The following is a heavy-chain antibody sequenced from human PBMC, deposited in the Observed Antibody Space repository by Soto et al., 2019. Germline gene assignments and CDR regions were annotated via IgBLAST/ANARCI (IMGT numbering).Heavy chain of an antibody. CDR2: ISYDGSNK. CDR3: AKDPGLMRLYGDYGVSYY. CDR1: GFTFSSYG. J-gene: IGHJ4*02. D-gene: IGHD4-17*01. Sequence: PGGSLRLSCAASGFTFSSYGMHWVRQAPGKGLEWVAVISYDGSNKYYADSVKGRFTISRDNSKNTLYLQMNSLRAEDTAVYYCAKDPGLMRLYGDYGVSYYWGQGTLVTVSS. V-gene: IGHV3-30*18.